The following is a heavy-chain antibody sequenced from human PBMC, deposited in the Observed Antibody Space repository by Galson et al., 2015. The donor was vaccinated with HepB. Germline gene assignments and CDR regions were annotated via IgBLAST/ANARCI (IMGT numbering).Heavy chain of an antibody. V-gene: IGHV3-21*01. J-gene: IGHJ5*02. D-gene: IGHD3-10*01. Sequence: SLRLSCAASGFTFSSYSMNWVRQAPGKGLEWVSSISSSSSYIYYADSVKGRFTISRDNAKNSLYPQMNSLRAEDTAVYYCARDLTSTAIWFGELLIDPWGQGTLVTVSS. CDR2: ISSSSSYI. CDR1: GFTFSSYS. CDR3: ARDLTSTAIWFGELLIDP.